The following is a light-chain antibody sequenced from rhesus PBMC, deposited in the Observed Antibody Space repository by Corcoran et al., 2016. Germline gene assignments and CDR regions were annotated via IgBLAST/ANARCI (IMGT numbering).Light chain of an antibody. CDR3: LQHSNWPWA. J-gene: IGKJ1*01. CDR2: GAS. CDR1: QSVSSS. V-gene: IGKV3-24*01. Sequence: EIVMTQSPATLSLSPGERATLSCRASQSVSSSLAWYQQQPGQAPRLLIYGASSRATGIPARSSARGSGTYFTLTISSLEPEDVAVYFCLQHSNWPWAFGQGTKVEIK.